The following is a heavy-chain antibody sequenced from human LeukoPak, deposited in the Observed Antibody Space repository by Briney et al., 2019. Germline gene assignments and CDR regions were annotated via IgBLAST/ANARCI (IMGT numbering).Heavy chain of an antibody. CDR2: ISWNGGST. D-gene: IGHD6-13*01. Sequence: GGSLRLSCAASGFIFDDYGMSWVRQAPGKGLEWVSGISWNGGSTGYGDSVGGRFTISRDNAKNSLYLQMNGLRGEDTALYYCARDLKRLAAVQPPEFDYRGQGTLVTVSS. J-gene: IGHJ4*02. CDR1: GFIFDDYG. CDR3: ARDLKRLAAVQPPEFDY. V-gene: IGHV3-20*04.